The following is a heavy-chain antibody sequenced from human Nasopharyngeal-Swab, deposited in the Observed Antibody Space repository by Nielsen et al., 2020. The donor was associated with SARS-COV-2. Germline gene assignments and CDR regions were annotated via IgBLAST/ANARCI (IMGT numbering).Heavy chain of an antibody. CDR1: GYTFTGYY. D-gene: IGHD6-19*01. CDR2: INPNSGGT. J-gene: IGHJ6*02. V-gene: IGHV1-2*06. Sequence: ASVKVSCKASGYTFTGYYMHWVRQAPGQGLEWMGRINPNSGGTNYAQKFQGRVTMTRDTSISTAYMELSRLRSDDTAVYYCARSVAGTTHYYYYYGMEGGGQGTTVTVSS. CDR3: ARSVAGTTHYYYYYGMEG.